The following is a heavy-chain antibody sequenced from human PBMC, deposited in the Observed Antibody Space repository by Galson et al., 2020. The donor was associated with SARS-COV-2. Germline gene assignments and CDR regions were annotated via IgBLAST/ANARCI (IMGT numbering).Heavy chain of an antibody. CDR3: ARDGQTSSGWAFDY. Sequence: GGSLSLSCAASGFTFSSHAMHWVRQAPGKGLEWVAQIFFDGSDKYYGDSVKGRFTISRDSSKNTVYRQMNNLRADDTAVYYCARDGQTSSGWAFDYWGQGTLVTVSS. CDR2: IFFDGSDK. CDR1: GFTFSSHA. D-gene: IGHD6-19*01. V-gene: IGHV3-33*01. J-gene: IGHJ4*02.